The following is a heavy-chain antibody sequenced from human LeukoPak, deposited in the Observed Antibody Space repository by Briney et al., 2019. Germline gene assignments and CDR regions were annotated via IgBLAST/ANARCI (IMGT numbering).Heavy chain of an antibody. J-gene: IGHJ4*02. V-gene: IGHV3-23*01. Sequence: AGGSLRLSCAASGFTLSSYAMTWVRQAPGRGLEWVSSVDGGGGGTYYADSVKGRFTISRDNSKNTLYLQMNSLRAEDTAIYYCAKSIGGRTTGFDYWGQGTLVTVSS. CDR2: VDGGGGGT. D-gene: IGHD4-17*01. CDR3: AKSIGGRTTGFDY. CDR1: GFTLSSYA.